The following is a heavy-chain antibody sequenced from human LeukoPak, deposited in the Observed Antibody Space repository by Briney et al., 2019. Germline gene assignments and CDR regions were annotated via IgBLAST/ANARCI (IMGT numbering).Heavy chain of an antibody. V-gene: IGHV4-4*07. CDR3: AGGARYCSGGSCYFREFHY. Sequence: AETLSLNCTVSGGSISSYYWSWIRQPAVNGLVSIGLIYTSGSTNYNPSLKSRVTMSVDTSKNQFSLKLSSVTAADTAVYYCAGGARYCSGGSCYFREFHYWGQGTLVTVSS. D-gene: IGHD2-15*01. CDR2: IYTSGST. CDR1: GGSISSYY. J-gene: IGHJ4*02.